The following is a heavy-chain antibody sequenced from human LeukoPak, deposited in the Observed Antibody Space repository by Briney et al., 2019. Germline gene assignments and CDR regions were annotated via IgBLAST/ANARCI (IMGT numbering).Heavy chain of an antibody. CDR1: GGSLSSSGYY. Sequence: PSETLSLTCTVSGGSLSSSGYYWGYIRQPPGKGLEWIGSIHYTGSTYYNLSLKSRVTISVDTSKKQFSLKLSSVTAADTAVYYCARARVIAATQTFDYWGQGTLVTVSS. D-gene: IGHD2-15*01. V-gene: IGHV4-39*01. CDR3: ARARVIAATQTFDY. J-gene: IGHJ4*02. CDR2: IHYTGST.